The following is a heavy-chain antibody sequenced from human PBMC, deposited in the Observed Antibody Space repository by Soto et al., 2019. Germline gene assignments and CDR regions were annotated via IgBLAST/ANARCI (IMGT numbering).Heavy chain of an antibody. V-gene: IGHV4-30-2*01. J-gene: IGHJ6*02. D-gene: IGHD3-10*01. CDR1: GGSIGSGGYS. CDR3: AREGVGESDYYYYGMDV. Sequence: SETLSLTCAVSGGSIGSGGYSWSWIRQPPGKGLEWIGYIYHSGSTYYNPSLKSRVTISVDRSKNQFSLKLSSVTAADTAVYYCAREGVGESDYYYYGMDVWGQGTTVTVSS. CDR2: IYHSGST.